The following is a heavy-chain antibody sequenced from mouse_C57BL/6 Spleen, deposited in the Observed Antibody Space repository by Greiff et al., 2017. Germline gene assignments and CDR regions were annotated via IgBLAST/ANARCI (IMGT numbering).Heavy chain of an antibody. CDR2: INYDGSST. D-gene: IGHD3-3*01. Sequence: EVKLMESEGGLVQPGSSMKLSCTASGFTFSDYYMAWVRQVPEKGLEWVTNINYDGSSTYYLDSLESRFIISRDNAKNILYLQMSSLKSEDTATYYCAREGLAMDYWGQGTSVTVSS. CDR1: GFTFSDYY. V-gene: IGHV5-16*01. CDR3: AREGLAMDY. J-gene: IGHJ4*01.